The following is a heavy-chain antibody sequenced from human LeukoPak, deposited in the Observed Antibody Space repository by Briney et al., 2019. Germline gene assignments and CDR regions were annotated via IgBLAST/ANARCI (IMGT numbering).Heavy chain of an antibody. D-gene: IGHD2-2*01. CDR1: GGSISSYY. CDR2: IYYSGST. J-gene: IGHJ6*03. CDR3: ARVVVPAAMHLYYYYYYMDV. V-gene: IGHV4-59*01. Sequence: SETLSLTCTVSGGSISSYYWSWLRQPPGKGLEWIGYIYYSGSTNYNPSLKSRVTISVDTSKNQFSLKLSSVTAADTAVYYCARVVVPAAMHLYYYYYYMDVWGKGTTVTVSS.